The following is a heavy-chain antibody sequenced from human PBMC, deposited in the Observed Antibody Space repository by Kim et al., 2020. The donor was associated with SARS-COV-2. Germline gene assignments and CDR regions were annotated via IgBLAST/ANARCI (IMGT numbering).Heavy chain of an antibody. J-gene: IGHJ4*02. CDR3: ARDGVATTPFFGNFDY. D-gene: IGHD2-15*01. Sequence: DSVKGRFPIPRDNYKNTLSLQMNSLRAEDTAVYYCARDGVATTPFFGNFDYWGQGTLATVSS. V-gene: IGHV3-30*07.